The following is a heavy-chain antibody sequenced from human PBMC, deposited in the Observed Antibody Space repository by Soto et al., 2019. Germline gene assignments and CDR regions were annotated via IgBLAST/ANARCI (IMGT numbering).Heavy chain of an antibody. Sequence: QVQLQQWGAGLLKPSETLSLTCAVYCGSFSGYYWSWIRQPPGKGLEWVGEVNHSGSTNYNPSLKSRVTMSVDTSKNQSSLKISSVTAADTAVYYCARTSSFDCWGPGTLVTVSS. CDR2: VNHSGST. CDR3: ARTSSFDC. D-gene: IGHD6-6*01. J-gene: IGHJ4*02. V-gene: IGHV4-34*01. CDR1: CGSFSGYY.